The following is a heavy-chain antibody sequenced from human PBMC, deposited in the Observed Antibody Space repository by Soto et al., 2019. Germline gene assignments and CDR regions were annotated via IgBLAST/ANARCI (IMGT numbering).Heavy chain of an antibody. V-gene: IGHV3-53*01. CDR2: IYSGGST. CDR1: GFTVSSSY. Sequence: GGSLRLSCAASGFTVSSSYMSWVRQAPGKGLEWVSVIYSGGSTYYADSVKGRFTISRDNSKNMLYLQMNSLRAEDTAVYYCARTLNSGYYSGMDVWGQGTTVTVSS. J-gene: IGHJ6*02. CDR3: ARTLNSGYYSGMDV. D-gene: IGHD3-9*01.